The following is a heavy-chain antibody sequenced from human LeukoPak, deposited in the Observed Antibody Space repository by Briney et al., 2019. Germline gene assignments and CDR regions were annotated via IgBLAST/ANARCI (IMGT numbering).Heavy chain of an antibody. CDR2: IYHSGST. Sequence: PSETLSLTCAVYGGSFSGYYWSWIRQPPGKGLEWIGSIYHSGSTYYNPSLKSRVTISVDTSKNQFSLKLSSVTAADTAVYYCARLGYGDYDYWGQGTLVTVSS. CDR1: GGSFSGYY. D-gene: IGHD4-17*01. CDR3: ARLGYGDYDY. V-gene: IGHV4-34*01. J-gene: IGHJ4*02.